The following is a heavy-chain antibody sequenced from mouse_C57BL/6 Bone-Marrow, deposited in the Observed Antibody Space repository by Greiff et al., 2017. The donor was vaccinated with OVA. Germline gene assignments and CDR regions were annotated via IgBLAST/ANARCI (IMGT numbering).Heavy chain of an antibody. CDR1: GYTFTDYE. CDR3: TRSLGPL. V-gene: IGHV1-15*01. Sequence: QVQLQQSGAELVRPAASVTLSCKASGYTFTDYEMHWVKQTPVHGLEWIGAIDPETGGTAYNQKFKGKAILTADKSSSTAYMELRSLTSEDSAVYYCTRSLGPLGGQGTTLTVSS. CDR2: IDPETGGT. J-gene: IGHJ2*01. D-gene: IGHD4-1*01.